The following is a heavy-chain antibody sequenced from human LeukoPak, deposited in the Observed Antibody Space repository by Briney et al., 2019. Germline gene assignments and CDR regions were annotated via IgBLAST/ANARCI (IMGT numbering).Heavy chain of an antibody. CDR2: IIPIFGTA. CDR1: GGTFSSYA. CDR3: ARVYRNYYYYMDV. V-gene: IGHV1-69*06. Sequence: GASVKVSCKASGGTFSSYAISWVRQAPGQGLEWMGGIIPIFGTANYAQKFQGRVTITADKSTSTAYMELSSLRSEDTAVYYCARVYRNYYYYMDVWGKGTTVTVSS. J-gene: IGHJ6*03. D-gene: IGHD4-11*01.